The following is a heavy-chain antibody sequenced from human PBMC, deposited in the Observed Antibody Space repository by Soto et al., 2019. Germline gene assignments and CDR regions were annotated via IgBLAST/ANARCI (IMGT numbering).Heavy chain of an antibody. CDR3: ARGPPLDCSGGSCYYGQDRNWFDP. Sequence: SLTCTVSGGSISSSGYYWGWTRQPPGKGLEWIGSIYYSGTTYYDPSLKSRVTMSVDTSKNQFSLKLSSMTAADTAVYYCARGPPLDCSGGSCYYGQDRNWFDPWGQGTLVT. CDR1: GGSISSSGYY. J-gene: IGHJ5*02. CDR2: IYYSGTT. V-gene: IGHV4-39*01. D-gene: IGHD2-15*01.